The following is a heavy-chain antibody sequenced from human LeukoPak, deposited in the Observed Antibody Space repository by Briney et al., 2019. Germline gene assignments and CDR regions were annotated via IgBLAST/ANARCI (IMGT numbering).Heavy chain of an antibody. CDR2: ISWNSGSK. J-gene: IGHJ4*02. CDR3: AKDIKYDSSGGFDY. D-gene: IGHD3-22*01. CDR1: GFIFDDYA. V-gene: IGHV3-9*01. Sequence: GRSLRLSCAAPGFIFDDYAMHWVRQAPGKGLEWVSVISWNSGSKDYADSVRGRFTISRDNAKNSLYLQMNSLRAEDTALYYCAKDIKYDSSGGFDYWGQGTLVTVSS.